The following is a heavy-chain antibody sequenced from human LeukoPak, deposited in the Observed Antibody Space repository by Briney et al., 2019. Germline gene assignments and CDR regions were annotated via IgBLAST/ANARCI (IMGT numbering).Heavy chain of an antibody. CDR2: INGDGSNT. V-gene: IGHV3-74*01. CDR1: GFPFRSLW. CDR3: ARGSGSYSSDAFDI. D-gene: IGHD3-10*01. J-gene: IGHJ3*02. Sequence: TGGSLRLSCAASGFPFRSLWMHCVRQTPAKVLVRVSRINGDGSNTTYADSVKGRFTTSRDTAKNTVYLQMNSLRAEDTAVYYCARGSGSYSSDAFDIWGQGTMVTVSS.